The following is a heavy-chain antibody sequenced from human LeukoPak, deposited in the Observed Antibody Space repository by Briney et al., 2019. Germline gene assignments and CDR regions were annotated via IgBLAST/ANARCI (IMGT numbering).Heavy chain of an antibody. D-gene: IGHD3-10*01. V-gene: IGHV1-69*01. Sequence: ASVKVSCKASGGTFSSYAISWVRQAPGQGLEWMEGIIPIFGTANYAQKFQGRVTITADESTSTAYMELSSLRSEDTAVYYCARKGFGEYWFDPWGQGTLVTVSS. CDR3: ARKGFGEYWFDP. CDR1: GGTFSSYA. CDR2: IIPIFGTA. J-gene: IGHJ5*02.